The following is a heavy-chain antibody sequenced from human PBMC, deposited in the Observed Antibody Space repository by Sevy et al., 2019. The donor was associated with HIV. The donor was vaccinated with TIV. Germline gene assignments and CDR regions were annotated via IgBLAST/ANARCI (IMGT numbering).Heavy chain of an antibody. CDR2: TRNKADSYST. D-gene: IGHD6-13*01. CDR1: GFTFSDHY. Sequence: GGSLRISCAASGFTFSDHYMEWVRQAPGKGLEWVGRTRNKADSYSTEYVASVKGRFTISRDDSKNSLYLQMNSLKTEDTAAYYCSTHAGIAAAGRVLDYRGQGTLVTVSS. J-gene: IGHJ4*02. CDR3: STHAGIAAAGRVLDY. V-gene: IGHV3-72*01.